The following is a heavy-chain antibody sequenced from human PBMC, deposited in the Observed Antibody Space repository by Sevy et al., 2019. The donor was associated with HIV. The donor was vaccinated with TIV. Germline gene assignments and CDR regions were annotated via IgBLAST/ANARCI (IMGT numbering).Heavy chain of an antibody. D-gene: IGHD2-15*01. CDR3: ARDLVIPATTDYFYYGMDV. Sequence: PGGSLRLSCAAPGFTIRTYNMNWVRQAPGKGLEWVSSISSSSTYIYYADSVKGRFTISRDNAKNSLYLQMSSLRAEDTAVYYCARDLVIPATTDYFYYGMDVWGQGTTVTVSS. J-gene: IGHJ6*02. CDR2: ISSSSTYI. CDR1: GFTIRTYN. V-gene: IGHV3-21*01.